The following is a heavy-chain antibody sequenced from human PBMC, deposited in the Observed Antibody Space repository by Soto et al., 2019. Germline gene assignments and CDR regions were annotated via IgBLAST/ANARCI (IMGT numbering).Heavy chain of an antibody. CDR1: GYSFTSSD. CDR2: ISVDKGNT. Sequence: AAGKVACKASGYSFTSSDVRWGRQAPGQGLEWMGWISVDKGNTNYAQKLQGRGTMTRDTSTSTVYMELRSLRSEDTALYFCERERAHLLDPWGRGSMVTASS. CDR3: ERERAHLLDP. J-gene: IGHJ5*01. V-gene: IGHV1-18*01. D-gene: IGHD1-26*01.